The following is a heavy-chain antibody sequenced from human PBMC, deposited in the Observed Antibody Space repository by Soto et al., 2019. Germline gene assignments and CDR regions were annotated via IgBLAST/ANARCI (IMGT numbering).Heavy chain of an antibody. J-gene: IGHJ2*01. V-gene: IGHV3-23*01. CDR2: ISGGGDAT. CDR1: GFTCSGYA. Sequence: EVQLLDSGGGLVQPGGSLRLSCAASGFTCSGYALTWVRQAPGKGLEWVSAISGGGDATFYADSVKGRFTISRDNSKNTLYLRMNPLRAEDTAVYYCARKVSGSTGRPDLWFFDLWGRGTLVTVSS. CDR3: ARKVSGSTGRPDLWFFDL. D-gene: IGHD3-10*01.